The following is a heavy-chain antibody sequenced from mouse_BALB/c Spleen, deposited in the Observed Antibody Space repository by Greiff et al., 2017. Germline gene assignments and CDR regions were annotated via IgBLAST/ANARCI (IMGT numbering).Heavy chain of an antibody. V-gene: IGHV1-62-2*01. CDR2: FYPGSGSI. CDR1: GYTFTEYI. D-gene: IGHD1-1*01. Sequence: VQLQQSGAGLVKPGASVKLSCKASGYTFTEYIIHWVKQRSGQGLEWIGWFYPGSGSIKYNEKFKDKATLTADKSSSTVYMELSRLTSEDSAVYFCARHEGYGSSYGYTAMDYWGQGTSVTVSS. CDR3: ARHEGYGSSYGYTAMDY. J-gene: IGHJ4*01.